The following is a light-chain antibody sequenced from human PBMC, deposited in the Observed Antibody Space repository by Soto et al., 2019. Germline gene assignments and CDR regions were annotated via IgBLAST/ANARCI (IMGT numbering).Light chain of an antibody. CDR1: QSVLYSSNNKNY. CDR3: QQYYRTPPT. CDR2: WAS. Sequence: DIVMTQSPDSLAVSLGEMATINCKSSQSVLYSSNNKNYLSWYQQKPGQPPKLLIYWASTRESGVPDRFSGSGSRTDFTLTITSQPADDGAVYYCQQYYRTPPTFGQGTKVEIK. J-gene: IGKJ1*01. V-gene: IGKV4-1*01.